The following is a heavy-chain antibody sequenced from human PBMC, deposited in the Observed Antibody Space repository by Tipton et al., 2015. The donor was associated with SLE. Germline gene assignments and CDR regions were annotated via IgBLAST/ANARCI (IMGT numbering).Heavy chain of an antibody. J-gene: IGHJ4*02. D-gene: IGHD5-24*01. V-gene: IGHV4-4*02. CDR1: GGSISSSNW. CDR3: ARALDGYNYADY. Sequence: SLSLTCAVSGGSISSSNWWSWVRQPPGKGLEWIGEIYHSGSTNYNPSLKSRVTISVDKSKNQFSLKLSSVTAADTAVYYCARALDGYNYADYWGQGTLVTVSS. CDR2: IYHSGST.